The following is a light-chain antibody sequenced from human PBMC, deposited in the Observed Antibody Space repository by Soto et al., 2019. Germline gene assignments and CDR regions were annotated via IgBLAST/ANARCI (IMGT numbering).Light chain of an antibody. CDR3: QQYGSSPIN. CDR2: GAS. Sequence: EIVLTQAPGTLSLSPGERATLSCMASQSVSSSYLAWYQQKPGQAPRLLIYGASSRATGIPDRVSGSGSGTDFTRTISRLEPEDFAVYYGQQYGSSPINFGQGTRLEIK. V-gene: IGKV3-20*01. J-gene: IGKJ5*01. CDR1: QSVSSSY.